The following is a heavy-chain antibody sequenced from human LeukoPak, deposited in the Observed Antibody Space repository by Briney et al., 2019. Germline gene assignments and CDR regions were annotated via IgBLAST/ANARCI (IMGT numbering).Heavy chain of an antibody. J-gene: IGHJ4*02. Sequence: GGSLRLSCAASGFTFSTYEMNWVRQAPGKGLEWVSYVSSSGGTIHYSDSVKGRFTISRDNAKNSLYLQMNSLRAEDTAVYYCVREARREGDQFDYWGQGTLVTVSS. CDR1: GFTFSTYE. V-gene: IGHV3-48*03. CDR3: VREARREGDQFDY. CDR2: VSSSGGTI. D-gene: IGHD2-21*01.